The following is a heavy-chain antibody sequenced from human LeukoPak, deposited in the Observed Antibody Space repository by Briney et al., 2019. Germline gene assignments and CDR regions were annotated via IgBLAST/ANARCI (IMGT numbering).Heavy chain of an antibody. CDR1: GFTFSNAW. V-gene: IGHV3-15*01. D-gene: IGHD3-16*02. CDR3: TSGYYDYVWGSYRSTKPFDY. CDR2: SKSKTDGGTT. Sequence: GGSLRLSCAASGFTFSNAWMSWVRQAPGKGLEWVGRSKSKTDGGTTDYAAPVKGRFTISRDDSKNTLYLQMNSLKTEDTAVYYCTSGYYDYVWGSYRSTKPFDYWGQGTLVTVSS. J-gene: IGHJ4*02.